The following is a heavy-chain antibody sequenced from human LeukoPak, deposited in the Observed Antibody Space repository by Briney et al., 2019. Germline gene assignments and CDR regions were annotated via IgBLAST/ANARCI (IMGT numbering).Heavy chain of an antibody. D-gene: IGHD6-6*01. J-gene: IGHJ6*02. V-gene: IGHV4-31*03. CDR2: IYYSGST. CDR1: GGSISSGGYY. Sequence: SETLSLTCTVSGGSISSGGYYWSRICQHPGNGLEWLGYIYYSGSTYFNSSLKRRLTISVDTSKTPFTLRLSSGSAADTAGYYCASRAARPYYSGMDVWGQGATVTVSS. CDR3: ASRAARPYYSGMDV.